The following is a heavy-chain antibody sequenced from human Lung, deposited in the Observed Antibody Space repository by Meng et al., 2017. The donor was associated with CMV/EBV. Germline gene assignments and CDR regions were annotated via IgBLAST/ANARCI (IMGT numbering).Heavy chain of an antibody. CDR3: VKGGTQDLDY. Sequence: GXXKLSCAASGFTFSSYWMGWVRQVPGKGLEWVANIKQDGSEKYYVDSVKGRFTIARDNAKNSLYLQMNSLRADDTAVYYCVKGGTQDLDYWGQGPLVTVSS. CDR2: IKQDGSEK. V-gene: IGHV3-7*02. J-gene: IGHJ4*02. CDR1: GFTFSSYW. D-gene: IGHD1-26*01.